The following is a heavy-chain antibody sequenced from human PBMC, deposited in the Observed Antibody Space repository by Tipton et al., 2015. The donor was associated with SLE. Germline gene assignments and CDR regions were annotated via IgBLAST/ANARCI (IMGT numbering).Heavy chain of an antibody. J-gene: IGHJ4*02. CDR2: INHSGST. CDR1: GYSISSGYY. Sequence: TLSLTCAVSGYSISSGYYWSWIRQPPGKGLEWIGEINHSGSTNYNPSLKSRVTISVDTSKNQFSLKLSSVTAADTAVYYCASGYSSSSLWYWGQGTLVTVSS. V-gene: IGHV4-38-2*01. CDR3: ASGYSSSSLWY. D-gene: IGHD6-6*01.